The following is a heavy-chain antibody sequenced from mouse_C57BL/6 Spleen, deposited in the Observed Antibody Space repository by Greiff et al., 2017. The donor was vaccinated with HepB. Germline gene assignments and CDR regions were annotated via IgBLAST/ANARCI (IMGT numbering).Heavy chain of an antibody. CDR2: IRLKSDNYAT. CDR1: GFTFSNYW. J-gene: IGHJ2*01. V-gene: IGHV6-3*01. D-gene: IGHD2-4*01. CDR3: TDDYEGFDY. Sequence: EVKLEESGGGLVQPGGSMKLSCVASGFTFSNYWMNWVRQSPEKGLEWVAQIRLKSDNYATHYAESVKGRFTISRDDSKSSVYLQMNNLRAEDTGIYYCTDDYEGFDYWGQGTTLTVSS.